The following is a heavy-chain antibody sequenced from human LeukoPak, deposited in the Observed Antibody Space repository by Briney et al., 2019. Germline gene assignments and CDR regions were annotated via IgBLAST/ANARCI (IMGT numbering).Heavy chain of an antibody. D-gene: IGHD1-14*01. V-gene: IGHV3-53*01. CDR3: ARGVEPLAANTLAY. Sequence: GGSLRLSCAASGFTVFTNDMTWVRQAPGKGLEWVSVLYSDGNTKYADSVQGRFTISRDNSKNTLYLEMDSLSPDDTAVYYCARGVEPLAANTLAYWGQGTLVTVSS. CDR1: GFTVFTND. CDR2: LYSDGNT. J-gene: IGHJ4*02.